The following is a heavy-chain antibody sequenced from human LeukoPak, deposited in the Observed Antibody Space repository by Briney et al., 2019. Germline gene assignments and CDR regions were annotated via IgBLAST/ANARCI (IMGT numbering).Heavy chain of an antibody. CDR1: GASISNYY. J-gene: IGHJ4*02. CDR2: MYSSGST. V-gene: IGHV4-4*07. CDR3: ARGVAAARI. Sequence: SETLSLTCSVSGASISNYYWSWIRQPAGRGLEWIGRMYSSGSTNYNPSLKSRVTISVDTSKNYFSLNLSSVTAADTAVYYCARGVAAARIWGQGTLVTVSS. D-gene: IGHD6-13*01.